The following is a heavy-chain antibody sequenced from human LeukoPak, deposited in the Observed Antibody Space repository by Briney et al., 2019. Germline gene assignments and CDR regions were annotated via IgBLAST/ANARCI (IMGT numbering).Heavy chain of an antibody. CDR2: MNPNSGNT. J-gene: IGHJ6*02. CDR3: ARRYCSGGSCYSWVPGYYYGMDV. CDR1: GYTFTSYG. Sequence: ASVKVSCKASGYTFTSYGINWVRQATGQGLEWMGWMNPNSGNTGYAQKFQGRVTMTRNTSISTAYMELSSLRSEDTAVYYCARRYCSGGSCYSWVPGYYYGMDVWGQGTTVTVSS. D-gene: IGHD2-15*01. V-gene: IGHV1-8*01.